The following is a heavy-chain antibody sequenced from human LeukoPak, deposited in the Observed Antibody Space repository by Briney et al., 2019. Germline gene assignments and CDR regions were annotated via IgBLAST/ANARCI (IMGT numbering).Heavy chain of an antibody. CDR3: AKGSLGSWYYFDY. Sequence: GGSLRLFCAASGFTFGSSAMSWVRQATGKGPEWVSAVSRSGPDTYYAASMKGPFTIFRSNSKNTLYLQMNSLRAEDTAVYYCAKGSLGSWYYFDYWGRRTLVTASS. CDR1: GFTFGSSA. V-gene: IGHV3-23*01. J-gene: IGHJ4*02. D-gene: IGHD6-13*01. CDR2: VSRSGPDT.